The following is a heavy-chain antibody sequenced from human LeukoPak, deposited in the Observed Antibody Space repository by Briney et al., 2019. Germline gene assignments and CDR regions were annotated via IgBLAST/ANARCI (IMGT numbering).Heavy chain of an antibody. V-gene: IGHV1-18*04. CDR2: INPYNGKT. J-gene: IGHJ4*02. CDR1: GYTFSNYG. Sequence: ASVKVSCKTSGYTFSNYGLSWVRQAPGQGLEWMGWINPYNGKTEYAQNYQGRVTMTTGTATNTAYMELKSLRSDDTAVYYCARDREGYEWAIDYWGQGTLVTVSS. D-gene: IGHD5-12*01. CDR3: ARDREGYEWAIDY.